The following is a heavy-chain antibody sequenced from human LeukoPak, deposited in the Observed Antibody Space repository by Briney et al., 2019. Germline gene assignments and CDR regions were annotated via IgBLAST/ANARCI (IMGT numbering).Heavy chain of an antibody. CDR2: ISAYNGNT. CDR1: GYTFTSYG. Sequence: ASVKVSCKASGYTFTSYGISWVRQAPGQGLEWMGWISAYNGNTNYAQKLQGRVTMTTDTSTSTAYMELRSLRSDDTAVYYCARVVDVAAAGTMDYWGQGTLVTVSS. CDR3: ARVVDVAAAGTMDY. J-gene: IGHJ4*02. D-gene: IGHD6-13*01. V-gene: IGHV1-18*01.